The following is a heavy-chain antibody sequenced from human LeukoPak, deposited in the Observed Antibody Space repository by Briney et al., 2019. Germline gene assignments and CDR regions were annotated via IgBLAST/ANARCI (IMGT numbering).Heavy chain of an antibody. D-gene: IGHD3-10*01. J-gene: IGHJ6*02. V-gene: IGHV3-48*01. CDR1: RFTFSSYS. CDR3: ARGGGASFYYYYGMDV. Sequence: GSLRLSCAASRFTFSSYSMNWVRQAPGKGLEWVSYISSSSSTIYYADSVKGRFTISRGNAKNSLYLQMNSLRAEDTAVYYCARGGGASFYYYYGMDVWGQGTTVTVSS. CDR2: ISSSSSTI.